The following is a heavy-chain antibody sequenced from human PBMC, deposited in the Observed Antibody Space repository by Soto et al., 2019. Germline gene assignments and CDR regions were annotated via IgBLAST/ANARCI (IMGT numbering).Heavy chain of an antibody. CDR1: GSTFTNYR. CDR2: ISAYNGNT. D-gene: IGHD3-3*01. Sequence: ASVKVSAKASGSTFTNYRITGVRQPPGQGLEWMGWISAYNGNTNYAQNLQGRVTMTTDTPPSQPNMELTALRSEDTPVYYCARFDVLLFSERLIWGKGPLVTSPQ. V-gene: IGHV1-18*04. CDR3: ARFDVLLFSERLI. J-gene: IGHJ4*02.